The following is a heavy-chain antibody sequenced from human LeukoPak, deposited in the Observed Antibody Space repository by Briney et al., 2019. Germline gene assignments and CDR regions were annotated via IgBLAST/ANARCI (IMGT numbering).Heavy chain of an antibody. CDR3: ARIGYCSSTSCYDGAFDI. Sequence: ASVKVSCKASGYTFTSYGISWVRQAPGQGLEWMGWISAYNGNTNYAQKLQGRDTMTTDTSTSTAYMELRSLRSDDTAVYYCARIGYCSSTSCYDGAFDIWGQGTMVTVSS. V-gene: IGHV1-18*01. D-gene: IGHD2-2*01. J-gene: IGHJ3*02. CDR1: GYTFTSYG. CDR2: ISAYNGNT.